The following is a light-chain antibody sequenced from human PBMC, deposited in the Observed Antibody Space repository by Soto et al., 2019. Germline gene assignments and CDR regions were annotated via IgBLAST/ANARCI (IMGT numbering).Light chain of an antibody. J-gene: IGKJ1*01. V-gene: IGKV2-28*01. CDR2: FGS. CDR3: MQSQQSAPT. Sequence: DIVMTQSPLSLPVTPGEPASISCSSSQSLLQSNGYNYLDWYLQKPGQSPQLLIYFGSYRASGVPDRFSGGGSGRDFTLKIRRVEAEDVGVDYCMQSQQSAPTFSLGTEVEI. CDR1: QSLLQSNGYNY.